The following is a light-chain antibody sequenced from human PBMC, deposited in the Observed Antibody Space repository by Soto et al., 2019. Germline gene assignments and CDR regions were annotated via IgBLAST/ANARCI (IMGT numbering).Light chain of an antibody. Sequence: EIVMTQSPATLSVSPGERATLSCRASQSVSSNLAWYQQKPGQAPRLLIYGASTRATGIPARFSGSGSGTEFTLTISSLQSEDFAVYYCQQYNIWPVTFGQGTKV. CDR3: QQYNIWPVT. CDR2: GAS. CDR1: QSVSSN. V-gene: IGKV3-15*01. J-gene: IGKJ1*01.